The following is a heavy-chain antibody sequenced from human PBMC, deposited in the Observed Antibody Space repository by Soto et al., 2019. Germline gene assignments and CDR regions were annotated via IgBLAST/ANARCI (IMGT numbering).Heavy chain of an antibody. CDR2: IDGSGDNT. CDR1: GFTFSSYV. J-gene: IGHJ4*02. Sequence: GGSLRLSCTASGFTFSSYVMNWVRQAPGKGLEWVSAIDGSGDNTYYADSVKGRFTISRDNSKNTLYLQMNSLRAEDAAVYYCAKDLLWFGEHYFDYWGQGTLVTVSS. V-gene: IGHV3-23*01. CDR3: AKDLLWFGEHYFDY. D-gene: IGHD3-10*01.